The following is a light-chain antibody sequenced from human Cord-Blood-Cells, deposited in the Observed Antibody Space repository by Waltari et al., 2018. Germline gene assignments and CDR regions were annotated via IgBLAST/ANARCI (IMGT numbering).Light chain of an antibody. V-gene: IGLV2-14*01. Sequence: QSALTQPASVSGSPGQSITISCTGTSSDVGGYHYVSWYQQHPGKAPKLMIYEVSNRPSGVSNRFSGSKSGNTASLTISGLQAEDEADYYCSSYTSSSTLVVFDGGTKLTVL. CDR2: EVS. CDR1: SSDVGGYHY. J-gene: IGLJ2*01. CDR3: SSYTSSSTLVV.